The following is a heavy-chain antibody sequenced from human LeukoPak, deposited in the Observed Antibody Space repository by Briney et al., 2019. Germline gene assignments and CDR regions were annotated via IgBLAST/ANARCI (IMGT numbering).Heavy chain of an antibody. D-gene: IGHD2-21*02. CDR3: AREIRRAIVVVTATHSFDY. J-gene: IGHJ4*02. CDR1: GFTFSSYS. V-gene: IGHV3-21*01. Sequence: PGGSLRLSCAASGFTFSSYSMNWVRQAPGKGLEWVSSISSSSSYIYYADSVKGRFTISRDNAKNSLYLQMNSLGAEDTAVYYCAREIRRAIVVVTATHSFDYWGQGTLVTVSS. CDR2: ISSSSSYI.